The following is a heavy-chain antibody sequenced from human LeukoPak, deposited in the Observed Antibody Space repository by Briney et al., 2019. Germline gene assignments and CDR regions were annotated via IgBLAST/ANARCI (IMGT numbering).Heavy chain of an antibody. V-gene: IGHV3-30*18. D-gene: IGHD6-13*01. CDR3: AKELQAAGTYFEY. CDR1: GFIFSHYG. CDR2: ISYDGSNK. J-gene: IGHJ4*02. Sequence: PGRSLRLSCAASGFIFSHYGMHWVRQAPGKGLEWVAVISYDGSNKYNVDSVKGRFTISRDSSKNTLYLQRNSLRAEATAEYYCAKELQAAGTYFEYWGQGTLVTVSS.